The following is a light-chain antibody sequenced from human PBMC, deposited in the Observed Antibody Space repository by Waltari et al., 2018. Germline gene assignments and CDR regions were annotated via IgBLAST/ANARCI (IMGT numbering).Light chain of an antibody. Sequence: QSALTQPASVSGSPGQSFTISCTGVGNAVGACESVSWYQHHPDKAPQVIIYDVNKRLSGISGRFPDSQSAKAASLTNSGPQHEHEGDYYCSSQTLHCLAPVGGLSQVTVL. J-gene: IGLJ2*01. CDR3: SSQTLHCLAP. CDR1: GNAVGACES. CDR2: DVN. V-gene: IGLV2-14*03.